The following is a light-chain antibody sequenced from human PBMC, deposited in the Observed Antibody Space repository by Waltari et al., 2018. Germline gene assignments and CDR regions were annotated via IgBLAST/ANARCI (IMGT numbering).Light chain of an antibody. CDR2: EDN. V-gene: IGLV3-10*01. CDR1: ALPTKY. J-gene: IGLJ3*02. CDR3: YSTDSSSFPL. Sequence: SHELTQPPSVSVSPGQTARITCSGDALPTKYIYWYQQKSGQAPVMLIYEDNKRPSGIPGRVSGSSSGTLATLTVSGAVVEDEGDYYCYSTDSSSFPLFGGGTRLTVL.